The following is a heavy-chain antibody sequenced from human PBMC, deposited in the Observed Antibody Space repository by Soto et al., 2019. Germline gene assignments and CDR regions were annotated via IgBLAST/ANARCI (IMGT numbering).Heavy chain of an antibody. J-gene: IGHJ4*02. V-gene: IGHV3-30-3*01. Sequence: QVQLVESGGGVVQPGRSLRLSCAASGFTFSSYAMHWVRQAPGKGLEWVAVISYDGSNKYYADSVKGRFTISRDNSKNTLYLQMNSLRAEDTAVYYCARATGAYCGGDCYTADYWGQGTLVTVSS. D-gene: IGHD2-21*02. CDR2: ISYDGSNK. CDR3: ARATGAYCGGDCYTADY. CDR1: GFTFSSYA.